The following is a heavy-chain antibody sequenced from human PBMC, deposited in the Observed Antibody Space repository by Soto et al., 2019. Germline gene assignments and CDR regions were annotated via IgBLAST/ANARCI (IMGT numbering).Heavy chain of an antibody. CDR3: ASVYCRGGSCTLYYGMDV. Sequence: GASVKVSCKASGYTFTSYAMHWVRQAPGQRLEWMGWINADNGNTKYSQKFQGRVTITRDTSASTAYMELSSLRSEDTAVYYCASVYCRGGSCTLYYGMDVWGQVTTVTVCS. J-gene: IGHJ6*02. V-gene: IGHV1-3*01. CDR2: INADNGNT. CDR1: GYTFTSYA. D-gene: IGHD2-15*01.